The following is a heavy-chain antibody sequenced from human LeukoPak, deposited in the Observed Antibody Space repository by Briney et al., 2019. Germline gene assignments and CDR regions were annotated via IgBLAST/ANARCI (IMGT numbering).Heavy chain of an antibody. J-gene: IGHJ4*02. CDR3: ARTSTIFGAKG. Sequence: PSETLSLTCTVSGGSISSSSYYWGWIRQPPGKGLEWIGSIYYSGSTYYNPSLKSRVTISVDTSKNQFSLKLSSVTAADTAVYYCARTSTIFGAKGWGQGTLVTVSS. V-gene: IGHV4-39*01. CDR1: GGSISSSSYY. D-gene: IGHD3-3*01. CDR2: IYYSGST.